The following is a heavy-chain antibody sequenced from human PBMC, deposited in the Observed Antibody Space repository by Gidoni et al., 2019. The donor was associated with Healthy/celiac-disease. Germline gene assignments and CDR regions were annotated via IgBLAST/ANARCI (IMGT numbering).Heavy chain of an antibody. CDR3: ARGGYSYGYLFDY. Sequence: EVQLVASGGGLVQPGGSLRLSCAASGFTFSSYSMNWVRQAPGKGLEWVSYISSSSSTIYYADSVKGRFTISRDNAKNSLYLQMNSLRAEDTAVYYCARGGYSYGYLFDYWGQGTLVTVSS. V-gene: IGHV3-48*04. CDR2: ISSSSSTI. CDR1: GFTFSSYS. J-gene: IGHJ4*02. D-gene: IGHD5-18*01.